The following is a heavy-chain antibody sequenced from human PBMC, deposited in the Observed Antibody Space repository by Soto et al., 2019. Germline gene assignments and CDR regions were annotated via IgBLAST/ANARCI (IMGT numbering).Heavy chain of an antibody. J-gene: IGHJ4*01. CDR3: ARDSAAGSGIGWDY. CDR1: AYIFTDYY. CDR2: INPNNDDT. Sequence: ASVKVSCKASAYIFTDYYIHWVRQAPGQGLEWMGWINPNNDDTRYAQKFRGRVTVTMDTSISTAYMDLTRLTSDDTAVYYCARDSAAGSGIGWDYWGQGTLVTVSS. D-gene: IGHD6-13*01. V-gene: IGHV1-2*02.